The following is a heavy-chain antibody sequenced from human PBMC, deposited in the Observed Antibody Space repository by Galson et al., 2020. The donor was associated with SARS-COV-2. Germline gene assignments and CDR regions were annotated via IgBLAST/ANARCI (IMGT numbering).Heavy chain of an antibody. CDR3: EPHCSDTRCPDN. Sequence: GGSLRLSCVASGFTFSDYWMSWVRQAPGKGLEWVANIRQDGSEKNYVDTVKGRFTISRDNAKQSLYLQMNSLRAEDTALYYCEPHCSDTRCPDNWGQGTLVTVSS. D-gene: IGHD2-8*02. CDR2: IRQDGSEK. J-gene: IGHJ4*02. V-gene: IGHV3-7*05. CDR1: GFTFSDYW.